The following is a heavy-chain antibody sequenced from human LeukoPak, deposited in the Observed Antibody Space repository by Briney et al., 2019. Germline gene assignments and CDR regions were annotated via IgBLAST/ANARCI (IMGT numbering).Heavy chain of an antibody. J-gene: IGHJ6*03. CDR3: ARATWDPNYYYYMDV. D-gene: IGHD1-26*01. V-gene: IGHV3-21*01. CDR2: ITSSSSYI. CDR1: GFTFSSYS. Sequence: GGSLRLSCAGSGFTFSSYSMNWVRQAPGKGLEWVSSITSSSSYIYYADSVKGRFTISRDNARKSLYLQMNSLRAEDTAVYYCARATWDPNYYYYMDVWGKGTTVTISS.